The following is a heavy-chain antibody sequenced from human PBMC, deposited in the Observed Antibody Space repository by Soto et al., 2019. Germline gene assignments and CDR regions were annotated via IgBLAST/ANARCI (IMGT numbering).Heavy chain of an antibody. CDR2: IIPIFGTA. V-gene: IGHV1-69*13. CDR3: ATDTSMFRGRIADTPWFDS. D-gene: IGHD3-10*01. Sequence: AVKFSCKASGGTLSSFAFTWVRQARGQGLEWMGRIIPIFGTANYAQQFQGRVTITADESTGTVYMDLRSLRSEDTAMYYCATDTSMFRGRIADTPWFDSWGQGTLVTVSS. CDR1: GGTLSSFA. J-gene: IGHJ5*01.